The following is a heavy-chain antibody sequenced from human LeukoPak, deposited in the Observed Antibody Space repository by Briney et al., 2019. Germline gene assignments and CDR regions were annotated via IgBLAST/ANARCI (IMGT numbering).Heavy chain of an antibody. CDR1: GYSFTSYW. V-gene: IGHV5-10-1*01. CDR2: TDPSDSYT. CDR3: ARLYCSGGSCYQDDY. J-gene: IGHJ4*02. Sequence: GESLKISCKGSGYSFTSYWISWVRQMPGKGLEWMGRTDPSDSYTNYSPSFQGHVTISADKSISTAYLQWSSLKASDTAMYYCARLYCSGGSCYQDDYWGQGTLVTVSS. D-gene: IGHD2-15*01.